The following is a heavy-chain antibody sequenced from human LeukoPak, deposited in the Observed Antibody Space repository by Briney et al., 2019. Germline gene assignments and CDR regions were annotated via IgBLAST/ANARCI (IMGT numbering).Heavy chain of an antibody. CDR3: ARVKVVVAANGWFDP. V-gene: IGHV4-4*09. Sequence: SETLSLTCTVSGGSISSYYWSWIRQPPGKGLEWIGYIYTSGSTNYNPSLKSRVTISVDTSKNQFSLKLSSVTAADTAVYYCARVKVVVAANGWFDPWGQGTLVTVSS. J-gene: IGHJ5*02. D-gene: IGHD2-15*01. CDR1: GGSISSYY. CDR2: IYTSGST.